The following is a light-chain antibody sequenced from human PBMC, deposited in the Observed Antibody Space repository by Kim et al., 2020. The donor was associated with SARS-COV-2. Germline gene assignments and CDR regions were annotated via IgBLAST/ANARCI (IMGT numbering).Light chain of an antibody. V-gene: IGKV3-15*01. Sequence: VSPGQIATLSCRASQSVSSNLAWYQQKPGQAPRLLIYGASTRATGIPARFSGSGSGTEFTLTISSLQSEDFAVYYCQQYNNWRGTFGQGTKVDIK. CDR3: QQYNNWRGT. J-gene: IGKJ1*01. CDR2: GAS. CDR1: QSVSSN.